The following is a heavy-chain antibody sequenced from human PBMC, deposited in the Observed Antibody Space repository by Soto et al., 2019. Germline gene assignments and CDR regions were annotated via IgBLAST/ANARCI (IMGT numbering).Heavy chain of an antibody. CDR1: GFTFSSYA. J-gene: IGHJ4*02. V-gene: IGHV3-30-3*01. Sequence: QVQLVESGGGVVQPGRSLRLSCAASGFTFSSYAMHWVRRAPGKGLEWMAVMSYDGSNKYYADSVKGRFTISRDNSKNTLYLQMNSLRPEDTALYYCPRDGVAYWGQGTLVIVSS. D-gene: IGHD2-15*01. CDR3: PRDGVAY. CDR2: MSYDGSNK.